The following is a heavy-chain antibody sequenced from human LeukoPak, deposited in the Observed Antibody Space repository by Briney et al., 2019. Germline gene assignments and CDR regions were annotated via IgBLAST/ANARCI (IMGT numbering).Heavy chain of an antibody. V-gene: IGHV1-8*01. CDR2: MNPNSGNT. CDR1: GYTFTSYD. CDR3: ARGALGFYGKDV. Sequence: ASVKVSCKASGYTFTSYDINWVRQATGQGLEWMGWMNPNSGNTGYAQKFQGRVTMTRNTSISTAYMELSSLRSEDTAVYYCARGALGFYGKDVWGQGTTVTVSS. J-gene: IGHJ6*02.